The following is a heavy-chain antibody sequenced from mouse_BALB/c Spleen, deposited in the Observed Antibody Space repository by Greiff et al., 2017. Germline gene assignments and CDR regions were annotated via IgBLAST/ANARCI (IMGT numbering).Heavy chain of an antibody. J-gene: IGHJ3*01. CDR2: INPSSGYT. CDR1: GYTFTSYT. V-gene: IGHV1-4*02. Sequence: QVQLKESAAELARPGASVKMSCKASGYTFTSYTMHWVKQRPGQGLEWIGYINPSSGYTEYNQKFKDKTTLTADKSSSTAYMQLSSLTSEDSAVYYCAREGDYGNYWFAYWGQGTLVTVSA. D-gene: IGHD2-1*01. CDR3: AREGDYGNYWFAY.